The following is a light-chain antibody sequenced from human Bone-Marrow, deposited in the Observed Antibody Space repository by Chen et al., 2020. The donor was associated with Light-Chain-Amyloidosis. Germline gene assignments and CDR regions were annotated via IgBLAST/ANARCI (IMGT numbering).Light chain of an antibody. CDR2: DDS. J-gene: IGLJ3*02. Sequence: SYVLTQPSSVSVSPGQTATIACGGNNIGSTSVHWYQQTPGQAPLLVVYDDSARPSGIPERLSGSNYGTTATLTISRVEAGDEADYYCQVWDRSSDRPVFGGGTKLTVL. V-gene: IGLV3-21*02. CDR1: NIGSTS. CDR3: QVWDRSSDRPV.